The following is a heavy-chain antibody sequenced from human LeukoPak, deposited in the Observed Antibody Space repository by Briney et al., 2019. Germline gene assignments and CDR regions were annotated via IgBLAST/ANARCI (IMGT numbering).Heavy chain of an antibody. CDR3: ARAIYDSSGYYFIGYYYYYMDV. CDR1: GGSISSHY. Sequence: SETLSLTCTVSGGSISSHYWSWIRQPPGKGLEWIGYIYYSGSTNYNPSLKSRVTISVDTSKNQFSLKLSSVTAADTAVYYCARAIYDSSGYYFIGYYYYYMDVWGKGTTVSVSS. J-gene: IGHJ6*03. D-gene: IGHD3-22*01. V-gene: IGHV4-59*11. CDR2: IYYSGST.